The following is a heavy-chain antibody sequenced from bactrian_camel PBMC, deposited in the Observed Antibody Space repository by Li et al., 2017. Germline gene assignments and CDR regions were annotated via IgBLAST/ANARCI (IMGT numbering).Heavy chain of an antibody. CDR1: GWTYC. Sequence: HVQLVESGGGSVQAGGSLRLSCKASGWTYCMGWFRQAPGNEREGVAAIRSGGGSVYYGAFVKGRFTISKDNAKNTLYLQMNSLKPEDTAVYYCAAVRDDHCSGSWCSLSGFGYWGQGTQVTVS. CDR3: AAVRDDHCSGSWCSLSGFGY. J-gene: IGHJ6*01. V-gene: IGHV3-3*01. D-gene: IGHD3*01. CDR2: IRSGGGSV.